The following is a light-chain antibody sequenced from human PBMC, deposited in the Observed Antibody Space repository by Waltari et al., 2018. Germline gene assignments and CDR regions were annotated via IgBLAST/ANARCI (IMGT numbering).Light chain of an antibody. Sequence: QSVLTQPPSVSGAPGQKITISCTGSSANIGAHYAVHWYQQLPETAPKLLIYDNNMRPSGVPARFSGSKSGTSVSLAITGLHPEDEADYYCQSFDDSLTGYVFGTGTKVTVL. J-gene: IGLJ1*01. CDR1: SANIGAHYA. CDR3: QSFDDSLTGYV. CDR2: DNN. V-gene: IGLV1-40*01.